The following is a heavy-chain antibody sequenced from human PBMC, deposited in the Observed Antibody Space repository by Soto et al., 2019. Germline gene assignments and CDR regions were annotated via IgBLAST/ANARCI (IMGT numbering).Heavy chain of an antibody. CDR3: AESQKASIRLYGMDV. CDR1: GLTFSTFA. V-gene: IGHV3-23*01. J-gene: IGHJ6*02. D-gene: IGHD5-12*01. CDR2: VSGGGDTR. Sequence: EVQLLESGGGLVQPGGSLRLSCAASGLTFSTFAMGWVRQAPGKGLEWVSIVSGGGDTRYYADSVKGRFTISRDNSKNTLYLQMNSLRAEDTAVYYCAESQKASIRLYGMDVWGQGTTVTVSS.